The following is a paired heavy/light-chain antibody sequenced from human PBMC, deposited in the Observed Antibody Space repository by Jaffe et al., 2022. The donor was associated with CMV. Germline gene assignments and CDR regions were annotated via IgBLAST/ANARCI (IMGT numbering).Light chain of an antibody. V-gene: IGLV3-1*01. J-gene: IGLJ2*01. Sequence: SYELTQPPSVSVFPGQTASITCSGDNLGNKYAFWYQQKPGQSPVLVIYQHSKRPSGIPERFSGSNSGNTATLTISGTQAMDEADYYCQTLDNSAVVFGGGTKLTVL. CDR3: QTLDNSAVV. CDR2: QHS. CDR1: NLGNKY.
Heavy chain of an antibody. V-gene: IGHV2-5*01. Sequence: QITLKESGPTLVKPTQTLTLTCTFSGFSLSTGGVGVGWIRQPPGKALEWLALIRWNDDHRYSPSLKSRLTITKDTSKKEVVLTMTNMDPVDTGTYYCAHSWYSSSLDWFDSWGQGTLVTVSS. J-gene: IGHJ5*01. CDR3: AHSWYSSSLDWFDS. D-gene: IGHD6-6*01. CDR2: IRWNDDH. CDR1: GFSLSTGGVG.